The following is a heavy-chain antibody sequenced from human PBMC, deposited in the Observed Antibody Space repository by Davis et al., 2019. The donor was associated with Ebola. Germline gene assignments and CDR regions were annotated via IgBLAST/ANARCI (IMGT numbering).Heavy chain of an antibody. V-gene: IGHV3-13*01. CDR1: GFTFRSYD. J-gene: IGHJ5*01. Sequence: PGGSLRLSCAASGFTFRSYDMHWVRQATGKGLEWVSAIGAAGDTYYPVSVKGRFTISRENAKNSLYLQMNSLRAEDTAVYYCARAGFGNTWFDCWGQGILVTVSS. CDR3: ARAGFGNTWFDC. CDR2: IGAAGDT. D-gene: IGHD3-16*01.